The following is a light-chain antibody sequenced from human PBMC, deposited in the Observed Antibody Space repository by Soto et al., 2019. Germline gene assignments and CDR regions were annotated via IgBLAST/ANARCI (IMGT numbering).Light chain of an antibody. Sequence: LTQPASVSGSPGQSITISCTGASSDVANNEYVSWYQQHPGNAPKLMIHEVRNRPSGVSDRFSGYKSGNTASLTISGLQAEAEADYYCSSYTINSGWVFGGGTKVTV. J-gene: IGLJ3*02. CDR3: SSYTINSGWV. CDR2: EVR. V-gene: IGLV2-14*03. CDR1: SSDVANNEY.